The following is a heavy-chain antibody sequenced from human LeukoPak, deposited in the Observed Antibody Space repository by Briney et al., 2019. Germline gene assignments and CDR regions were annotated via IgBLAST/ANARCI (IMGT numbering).Heavy chain of an antibody. D-gene: IGHD1-26*01. CDR2: TYYRSKWYN. J-gene: IGHJ3*02. V-gene: IGHV6-1*01. CDR1: GDSVSSNSAA. Sequence: SQTLSLTCAISGDSVSSNSAAWNWFRQSPSRGLEWLGRTYYRSKWYNDYAVSVKSRTIINSDTSKNQFSLQLNSVTPEDTAVYYCARGQSYGGAFDIWGQGAMVTVSS. CDR3: ARGQSYGGAFDI.